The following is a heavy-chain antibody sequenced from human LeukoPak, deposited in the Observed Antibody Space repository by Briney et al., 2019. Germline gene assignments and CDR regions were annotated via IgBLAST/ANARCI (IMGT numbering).Heavy chain of an antibody. Sequence: PGGSLRLSCEASGFIFSNYDMRWVRQAPGKGLEWVSYISASRRYINYADSVKGRFTISRDNAKNALYLQMNSQRAEDTGIYFCANTVAGWDHDSWGQGTLVTVSS. CDR1: GFIFSNYD. CDR2: ISASRRYI. CDR3: ANTVAGWDHDS. D-gene: IGHD6-19*01. V-gene: IGHV3-21*06. J-gene: IGHJ5*02.